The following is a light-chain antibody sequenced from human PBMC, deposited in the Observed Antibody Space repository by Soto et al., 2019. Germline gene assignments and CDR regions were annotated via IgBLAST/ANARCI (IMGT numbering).Light chain of an antibody. Sequence: EIVLTQSPDTLSLSPGERATLAFWASHSVTTHLAWFQQRPGQTPRLLIYDASTRAPGIPARFSGRGSGADFTLTISSLEPEDFAVYYCQQRSDSITFGQGTKVDIK. V-gene: IGKV3-11*01. CDR2: DAS. J-gene: IGKJ1*01. CDR1: HSVTTH. CDR3: QQRSDSIT.